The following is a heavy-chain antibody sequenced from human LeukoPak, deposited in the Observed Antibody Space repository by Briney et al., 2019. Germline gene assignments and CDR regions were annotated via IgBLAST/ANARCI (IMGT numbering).Heavy chain of an antibody. D-gene: IGHD3-9*01. J-gene: IGHJ4*02. Sequence: PGRSLRLSCAASGFTFSSYAMHWVRQAPGKGLEWVAVISYDGSNKYYADSVKGRFTISRDNSKKTLYLQMNSMRAEDTAVYYCARDQQTYYDILTGSGFDYWGEGTLVTVSS. V-gene: IGHV3-30-3*01. CDR2: ISYDGSNK. CDR3: ARDQQTYYDILTGSGFDY. CDR1: GFTFSSYA.